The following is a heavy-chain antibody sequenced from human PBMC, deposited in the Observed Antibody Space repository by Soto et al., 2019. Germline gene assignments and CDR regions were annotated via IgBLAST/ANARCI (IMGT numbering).Heavy chain of an antibody. CDR2: ISGSGGST. J-gene: IGHJ4*02. CDR3: AKDPKSGYRRDY. D-gene: IGHD5-12*01. CDR1: GFTFSSYA. V-gene: IGHV3-23*01. Sequence: SLRLSCAASGFTFSSYAMSWVRQAPGKGLEWVSAISGSGGSTYYADSVKGRFTISRDNSKNTLYLQMNSLRAEDTAVYYCAKDPKSGYRRDYWGQGTLVTVSS.